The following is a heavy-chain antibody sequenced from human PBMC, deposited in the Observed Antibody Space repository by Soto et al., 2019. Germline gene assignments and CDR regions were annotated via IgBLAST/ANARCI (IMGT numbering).Heavy chain of an antibody. V-gene: IGHV4-31*03. CDR3: AREATNGDYVDNAFDI. D-gene: IGHD4-17*01. J-gene: IGHJ3*02. CDR1: GGSISSGGYY. CDR2: IYYSGST. Sequence: QVQLQESGPGLVKPSQTLSLTCTVSGGSISSGGYYWSWIRQHPGKGLEWIGYIYYSGSTYYNPSLKSRVTISGDTAKNQFSLKLSSVTAAEPAVYYRAREATNGDYVDNAFDIWGQGTMVTVSS.